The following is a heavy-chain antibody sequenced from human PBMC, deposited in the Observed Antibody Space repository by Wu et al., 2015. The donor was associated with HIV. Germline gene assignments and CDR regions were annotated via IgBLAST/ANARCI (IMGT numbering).Heavy chain of an antibody. CDR3: ATVYDTRGSSPGEWYLDL. D-gene: IGHD3-22*01. CDR1: GGTFSSYA. CDR2: IIPILGTA. Sequence: QVQLVQSGAAVKKPGSSVKVSCKASGGTFSSYAFSWVRQAPGQGLEWMGGIIPILGTAKYAQKLQGRVTITADESTGTAYMEVNSLRSEDTAIYYCATVYDTRGSSPGEWYLDLWGRGTLVTVSS. J-gene: IGHJ2*01. V-gene: IGHV1-69*12.